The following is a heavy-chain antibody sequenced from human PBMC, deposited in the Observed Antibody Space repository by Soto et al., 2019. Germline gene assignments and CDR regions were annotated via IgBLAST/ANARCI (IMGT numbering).Heavy chain of an antibody. D-gene: IGHD2-21*01. V-gene: IGHV3-23*01. CDR3: AKEMIASTLADFFDY. CDR2: ISGSGGRT. CDR1: GVPFSNYG. J-gene: IGHJ4*02. Sequence: GGSLRLSCEASGVPFSNYGMTWVRLAPGKGLEWVSTISGSGGRTFYADPVKGRFTISRDNSKNTLYLQMNSLRAEDTAVYYCAKEMIASTLADFFDYWGQGTLVTVSS.